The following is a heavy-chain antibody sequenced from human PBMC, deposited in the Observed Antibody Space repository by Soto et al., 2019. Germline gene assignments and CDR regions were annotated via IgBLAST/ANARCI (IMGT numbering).Heavy chain of an antibody. CDR1: GYTFTSYG. CDR3: ARDAYYDSSGYYYYYYGMDV. J-gene: IGHJ6*02. Sequence: ASVKVSCKASGYTFTSYGISWVRQAPGQGLEWMGWISAYNGNTNYAQKLQGRVTMTTDTSTSTAYMELRRLRSDDTAVYYCARDAYYDSSGYYYYYYGMDVWGQGTTVTVSS. D-gene: IGHD3-22*01. CDR2: ISAYNGNT. V-gene: IGHV1-18*01.